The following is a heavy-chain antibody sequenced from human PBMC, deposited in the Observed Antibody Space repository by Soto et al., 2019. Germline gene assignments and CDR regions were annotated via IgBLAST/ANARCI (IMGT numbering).Heavy chain of an antibody. D-gene: IGHD6-19*01. CDR3: ARHQSSGWYEFYYYYYGMDV. V-gene: IGHV4-39*01. CDR2: IYYSGST. J-gene: IGHJ6*02. Sequence: QLQLQESGPGLVKPSETLSLTCTVSGGSISSSSYYWGWIRQPPGKGLEWIGSIYYSGSTYYNPSLKSRVTISVDTSKNQFSLKLSAVTAADTAVYYCARHQSSGWYEFYYYYYGMDVWGQGTTVTVSS. CDR1: GGSISSSSYY.